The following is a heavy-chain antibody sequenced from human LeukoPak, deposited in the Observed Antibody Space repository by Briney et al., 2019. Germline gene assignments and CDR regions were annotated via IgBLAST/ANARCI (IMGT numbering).Heavy chain of an antibody. V-gene: IGHV3-49*04. J-gene: IGHJ3*02. CDR2: IRSKSYGGTT. D-gene: IGHD2-15*01. CDR1: GFTFGEYA. CDR3: SRGPYCSSGSCYPDPDAFDI. Sequence: GRSLRLSCTAAGFTFGEYAMAWVREAPGKGQEWVGFIRSKSYGGTTEYAASVKGRFTISRDDSKSIAYLQMNSLKTEDTAVYYCSRGPYCSSGSCYPDPDAFDIWGQGTVVTFSS.